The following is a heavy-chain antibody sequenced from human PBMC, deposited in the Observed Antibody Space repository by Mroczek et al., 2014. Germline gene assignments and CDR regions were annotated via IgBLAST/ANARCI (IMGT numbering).Heavy chain of an antibody. CDR2: ISYDGSNK. Sequence: VQLVESGGGVVQPGRSLRLSCAASGFTFSSYGMHWVRQAPGKGLEWVAVISYDGSNKYYADSVKGRFTISRDNSKNTLYLQMNSLRAEDTAVYYCAAVPYCTNGVCQGLFTGFDYWGQGTLVTVSS. CDR1: GFTFSSYG. CDR3: AAVPYCTNGVCQGLFTGFDY. D-gene: IGHD2-8*01. J-gene: IGHJ4*02. V-gene: IGHV3-30*03.